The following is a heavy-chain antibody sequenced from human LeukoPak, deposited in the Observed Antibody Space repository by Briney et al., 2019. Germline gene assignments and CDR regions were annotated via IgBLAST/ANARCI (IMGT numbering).Heavy chain of an antibody. Sequence: GESLKISCKGSGYSFTSYWIGWVRLMPGKGLEWMGIIYPGDSDTRYSPSFQGQVTISADKSISTAYLQWSSLKASDTAMYYCASTNLLGYCSSTSCDFDYWGQGTLVTVSS. CDR1: GYSFTSYW. J-gene: IGHJ4*02. CDR3: ASTNLLGYCSSTSCDFDY. V-gene: IGHV5-51*01. CDR2: IYPGDSDT. D-gene: IGHD2-2*01.